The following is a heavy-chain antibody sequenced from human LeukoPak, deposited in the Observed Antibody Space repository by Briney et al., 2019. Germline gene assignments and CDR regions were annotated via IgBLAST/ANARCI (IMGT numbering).Heavy chain of an antibody. D-gene: IGHD6-13*01. Sequence: GGSLRLSCAASGLTFSSYAMSWVRQAPGKGLEWVSAISGSGGSTYYADSVKGRFTISRDNSKNTLYLQMNSLRAEDTAVYYCAKRDGYSSRSYFDYWGQGTLVTVSS. CDR3: AKRDGYSSRSYFDY. CDR1: GLTFSSYA. CDR2: ISGSGGST. V-gene: IGHV3-23*01. J-gene: IGHJ4*02.